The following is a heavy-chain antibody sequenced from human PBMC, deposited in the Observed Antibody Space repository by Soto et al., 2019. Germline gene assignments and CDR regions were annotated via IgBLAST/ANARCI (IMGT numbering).Heavy chain of an antibody. J-gene: IGHJ6*02. V-gene: IGHV3-33*01. Sequence: GGSLRLSCAASGFTFSSYGMHWVRQAPGKGLEWVAVIWYDGSNKYYADSVKGRFTISRDNSKNTLYLQMNSLRAEDTAVYYCARQGPGSGYALHYYYYGMDVWGQGTTVTVSS. D-gene: IGHD3-22*01. CDR1: GFTFSSYG. CDR2: IWYDGSNK. CDR3: ARQGPGSGYALHYYYYGMDV.